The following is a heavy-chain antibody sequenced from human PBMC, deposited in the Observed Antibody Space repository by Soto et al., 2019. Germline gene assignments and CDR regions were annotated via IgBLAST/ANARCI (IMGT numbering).Heavy chain of an antibody. Sequence: ASVKGSCKASGYTFTSYGISWVRQAPGQGLEWMGWISAYNGNTNYAQKLQGRVTMTTDTSTSTAYMELRSLRSDDTAVYYCARDGGDWNDLATFDYWGQGTLVTVSS. J-gene: IGHJ4*02. CDR3: ARDGGDWNDLATFDY. CDR1: GYTFTSYG. CDR2: ISAYNGNT. D-gene: IGHD1-1*01. V-gene: IGHV1-18*04.